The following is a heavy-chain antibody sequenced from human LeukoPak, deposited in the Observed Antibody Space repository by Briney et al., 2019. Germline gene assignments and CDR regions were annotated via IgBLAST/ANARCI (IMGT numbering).Heavy chain of an antibody. D-gene: IGHD3-10*01. Sequence: PSETLSLTCTVSGYSISSGYYWGWIRQPPGKGLEWIGSIYHSGSTNYNPSLKSRVTISVDTSKNQFSLKLSSVTAADTAVYYCAVRGGPRTNYFDYWGQGTLVTVSS. V-gene: IGHV4-38-2*02. J-gene: IGHJ4*02. CDR2: IYHSGST. CDR3: AVRGGPRTNYFDY. CDR1: GYSISSGYY.